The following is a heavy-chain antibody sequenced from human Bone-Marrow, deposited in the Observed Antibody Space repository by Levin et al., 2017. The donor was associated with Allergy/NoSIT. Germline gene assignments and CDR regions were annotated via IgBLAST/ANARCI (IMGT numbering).Heavy chain of an antibody. J-gene: IGHJ4*02. D-gene: IGHD6-13*01. CDR2: ISASGGTT. CDR3: ATGTHAHPIVAADSH. Sequence: GGSLRLSCAVSEFTFRSYAMNWVRQAPGKALEWVSAISASGGTTYYADSVKGRFTISRDNSKNTLFLQMNSLRVEDTAKYYCATGTHAHPIVAADSHWGQGTLVSVSS. CDR1: EFTFRSYA. V-gene: IGHV3-23*01.